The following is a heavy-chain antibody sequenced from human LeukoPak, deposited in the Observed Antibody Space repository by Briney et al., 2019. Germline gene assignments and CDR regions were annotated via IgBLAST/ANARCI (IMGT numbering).Heavy chain of an antibody. CDR1: GFTFSSYA. D-gene: IGHD3-3*01. J-gene: IGHJ3*02. CDR2: ISGGGGST. Sequence: SGGSLRLSCAASGFTFSSYAMSWVRQAPGKGLEWVSAISGGGGSTYYADSVKGRFTISRDNSKNTLYLQMNSLRAEDTAVYYCARDKTLITIFGVVADAFDIWGQGTMVTVSS. V-gene: IGHV3-23*01. CDR3: ARDKTLITIFGVVADAFDI.